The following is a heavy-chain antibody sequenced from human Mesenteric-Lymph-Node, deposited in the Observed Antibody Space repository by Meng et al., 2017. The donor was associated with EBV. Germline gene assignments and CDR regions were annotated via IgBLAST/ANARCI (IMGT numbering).Heavy chain of an antibody. CDR3: AKYRGYGSGRVCDK. V-gene: IGHV7-4-1*02. Sequence: QVQLVQSESELKEPGASVKVSCQASGYTFISYAMNWVRQAPGQGLEWMGWINTNTGDPTYAQGFTGRFVFSLDTSVSTAYLQISNLKAEDTALYYCAKYRGYGSGRVCDKWGQGTLGNVSS. D-gene: IGHD3-10*01. J-gene: IGHJ4*02. CDR1: GYTFISYA. CDR2: INTNTGDP.